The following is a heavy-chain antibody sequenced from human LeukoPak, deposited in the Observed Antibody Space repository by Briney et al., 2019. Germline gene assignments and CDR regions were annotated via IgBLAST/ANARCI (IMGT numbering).Heavy chain of an antibody. J-gene: IGHJ4*02. V-gene: IGHV3-23*01. CDR1: GFTFSSYA. Sequence: PGGSLRLSCAASGFTFSSYAMSWVRQAPGKGLEWVSAISGSGGSTYYADSVKGRFTISRDNSKNTLYLQMNSLRAEDTAVYYCAKQAPLRYFDWLASFDYWGQGTLVTVSS. D-gene: IGHD3-9*01. CDR2: ISGSGGST. CDR3: AKQAPLRYFDWLASFDY.